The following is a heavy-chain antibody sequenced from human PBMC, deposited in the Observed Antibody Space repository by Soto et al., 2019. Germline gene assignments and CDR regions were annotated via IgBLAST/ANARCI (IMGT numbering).Heavy chain of an antibody. J-gene: IGHJ5*02. Sequence: ASVKVSCKASGYTFTSYGISWLRQAPGQGLEWMGWISAYNGNTNYAQKLQGRVTMTTDTSTSTAYMELRSLRSDDTAVYYCARETYYYDSSGYYSFWFDPWGQGTLVTVSS. D-gene: IGHD3-22*01. CDR2: ISAYNGNT. CDR3: ARETYYYDSSGYYSFWFDP. V-gene: IGHV1-18*01. CDR1: GYTFTSYG.